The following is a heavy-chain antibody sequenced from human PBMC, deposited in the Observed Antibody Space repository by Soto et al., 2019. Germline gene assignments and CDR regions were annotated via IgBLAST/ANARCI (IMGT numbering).Heavy chain of an antibody. CDR1: GVSSRGSY. CDR2: VYYTGSS. V-gene: IGHV4-59*01. J-gene: IGHJ4*02. Sequence: PSETLSVTCSVCGVSSRGSYWSWIRQWPGKGLEWLGYVYYTGSSFYSPSLRSRVSISVDTSKNEFSLRRSSVTAADTAVYFCARSVAVPGAHIDYWGLGTRVT. D-gene: IGHD6-19*01. CDR3: ARSVAVPGAHIDY.